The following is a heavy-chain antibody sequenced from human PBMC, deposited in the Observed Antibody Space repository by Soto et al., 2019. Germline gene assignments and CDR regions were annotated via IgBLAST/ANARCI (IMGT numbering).Heavy chain of an antibody. CDR2: ISRRGSDI. CDR1: GFTFSDYS. Sequence: QVQLVESGGGLVKPGGSLRLSCAASGFTFSDYSMNWVRQAPGKGLEWVSYISRRGSDIYYADSVKGRFTISRDNAKTSIFMQNNRLRAEVTAVYYCATVGYCSSTSCQTRYYYYGMDVWGQGTTVTVSS. V-gene: IGHV3-11*01. J-gene: IGHJ6*02. D-gene: IGHD2-2*03. CDR3: ATVGYCSSTSCQTRYYYYGMDV.